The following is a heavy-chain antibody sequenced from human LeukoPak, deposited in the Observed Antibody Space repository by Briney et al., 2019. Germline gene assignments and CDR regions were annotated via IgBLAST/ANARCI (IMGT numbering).Heavy chain of an antibody. CDR1: GFTFSSYA. D-gene: IGHD5-18*01. Sequence: GGSLRLSCAASGFTFSSYAMSWVRQAPGKGLEWVSAISGSGGSTYYADSVRGRFTISRDNSKNTLYLQMNSLRAEDTAVYYCAKGGYSYGGGYWGQGTLVTVSS. CDR2: ISGSGGST. V-gene: IGHV3-23*01. CDR3: AKGGYSYGGGY. J-gene: IGHJ4*02.